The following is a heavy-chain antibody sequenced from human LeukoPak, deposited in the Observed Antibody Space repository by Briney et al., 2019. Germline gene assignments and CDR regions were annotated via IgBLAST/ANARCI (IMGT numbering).Heavy chain of an antibody. CDR1: GGSISSGGYY. J-gene: IGHJ4*02. V-gene: IGHV4-31*03. CDR2: IYYSGST. D-gene: IGHD4-23*01. Sequence: SQTLSLTCTVSGGSISSGGYYWSWIRQHPGKGLEWIGYIYYSGSTYYNPSLKSRVIISVDTSKNQFSLGLTSVTAADTAVYYCARGTVVSHFDYWGLGALVTVSS. CDR3: ARGTVVSHFDY.